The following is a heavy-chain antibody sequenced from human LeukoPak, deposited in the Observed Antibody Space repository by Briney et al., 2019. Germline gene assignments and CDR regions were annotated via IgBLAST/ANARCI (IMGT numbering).Heavy chain of an antibody. D-gene: IGHD6-6*01. V-gene: IGHV3-7*01. J-gene: IGHJ3*02. CDR3: ARVASYAFDI. CDR2: INQDGSEK. CDR1: GFMLSSYW. Sequence: TGGSLRLSCAGSGFMLSSYWMNWVRQAPGKGLEWVANINQDGSEKYYVDSVMGRFTVSRDNDKNSLYLQVNSLRAEDRAVYYCARVASYAFDIWGQGTMVTVSS.